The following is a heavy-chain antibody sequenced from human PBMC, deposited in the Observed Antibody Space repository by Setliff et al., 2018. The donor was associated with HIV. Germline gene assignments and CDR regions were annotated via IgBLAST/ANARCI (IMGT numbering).Heavy chain of an antibody. CDR1: GGSISSGSYS. D-gene: IGHD6-13*01. Sequence: SETLSLTCTVSGGSISSGSYSWSWIRQHPGKGLEWIGYIYYSGISYYNPSLNSRVAISVDTSKKQVSLRLTSVTAADTAVYYCARDQFQGAAAGTVPPDYWGQGTLVTVSS. J-gene: IGHJ4*02. V-gene: IGHV4-31*03. CDR2: IYYSGIS. CDR3: ARDQFQGAAAGTVPPDY.